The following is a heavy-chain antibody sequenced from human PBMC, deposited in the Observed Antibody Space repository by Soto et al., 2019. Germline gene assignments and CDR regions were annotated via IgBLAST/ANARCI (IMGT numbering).Heavy chain of an antibody. J-gene: IGHJ4*02. Sequence: GGSLRLSCAASGFTFTSSAMSWVRQAPGKGLEWVSTINSGSNTYYADSVKGRFTISRDNYKNTLYLEMNSLRAEDTAVYYCASRGVYYFDHWGQGSLVTV. D-gene: IGHD2-8*02. CDR1: GFTFTSSA. CDR3: ASRGVYYFDH. CDR2: INSGSNT. V-gene: IGHV3-23*01.